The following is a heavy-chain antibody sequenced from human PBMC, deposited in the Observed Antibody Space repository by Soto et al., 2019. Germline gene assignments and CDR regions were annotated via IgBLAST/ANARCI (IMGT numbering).Heavy chain of an antibody. Sequence: SVKVSCKASGGTFSSYAISWVRQAPGQGLEWMGGIIPIFGTANYAQKFQGRVTITADKSTSTAYMELSSLRSEDTAVYYCARVDPYYDFWSGYGGGYFDYWGQGTLVTVSS. CDR1: GGTFSSYA. J-gene: IGHJ4*02. D-gene: IGHD3-3*01. V-gene: IGHV1-69*06. CDR2: IIPIFGTA. CDR3: ARVDPYYDFWSGYGGGYFDY.